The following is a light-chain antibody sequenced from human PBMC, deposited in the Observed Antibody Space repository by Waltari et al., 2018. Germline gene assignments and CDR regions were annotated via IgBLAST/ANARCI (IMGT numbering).Light chain of an antibody. J-gene: IGKJ2*01. Sequence: EIVLTQSPATLSLSPGERAALSCRASQIIGHFLAWYQHKPGQAPRLLIYDASNRATGVPARVSGSWSETDFTLTISSLEPEDFAFYYCQHHSNWYTFGLGTKLEIK. CDR1: QIIGHF. V-gene: IGKV3-11*01. CDR2: DAS. CDR3: QHHSNWYT.